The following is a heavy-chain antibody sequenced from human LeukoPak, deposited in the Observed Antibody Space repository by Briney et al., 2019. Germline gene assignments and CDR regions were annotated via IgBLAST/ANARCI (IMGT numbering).Heavy chain of an antibody. CDR3: ARTAVAVLGGFDP. CDR1: GGSISSYY. CDR2: IYYSGST. J-gene: IGHJ5*02. Sequence: SETLSLTCTVSGGSISSYYWSWIRQPPGKGLEWIGYIYYSGSTNYIPSLKSRVTISVDTSKNQFSLKLSSVTAADTAVYYCARTAVAVLGGFDPWGQGTLVTVSS. D-gene: IGHD6-19*01. V-gene: IGHV4-59*01.